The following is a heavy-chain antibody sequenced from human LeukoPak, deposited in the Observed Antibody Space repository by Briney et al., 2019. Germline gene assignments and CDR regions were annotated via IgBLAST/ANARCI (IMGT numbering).Heavy chain of an antibody. V-gene: IGHV4-34*01. CDR2: INHSGST. Sequence: SETLSLTCAVSGVSFSGYYWSWIRQPPAKGLEWIGEINHSGSTNYNPSLKSRVTISVDTSKNQFCLKLSSVTAADTAVYYCARDSSGWYPFDYWGQGTLVTVSS. CDR1: GVSFSGYY. CDR3: ARDSSGWYPFDY. J-gene: IGHJ4*02. D-gene: IGHD6-19*01.